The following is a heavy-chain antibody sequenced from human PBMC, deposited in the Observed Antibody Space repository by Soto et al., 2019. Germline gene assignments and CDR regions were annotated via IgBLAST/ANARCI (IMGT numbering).Heavy chain of an antibody. Sequence: LRLSCAASGFTFSSYSMNWVRQAPGKGLEWVSSISSSSSYIYYADSVKGRFTISRDNAKNSLYLQMNSLRAEDTAVYYCARDRVSATRGYDAFDIWGQGTMVTVSS. D-gene: IGHD2-15*01. V-gene: IGHV3-21*01. J-gene: IGHJ3*02. CDR2: ISSSSSYI. CDR3: ARDRVSATRGYDAFDI. CDR1: GFTFSSYS.